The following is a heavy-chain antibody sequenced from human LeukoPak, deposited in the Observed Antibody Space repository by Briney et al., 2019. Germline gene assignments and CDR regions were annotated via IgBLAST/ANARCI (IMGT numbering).Heavy chain of an antibody. V-gene: IGHV3-7*01. Sequence: GGSLRLSCAASGFTFSSYWMSWVRQAPGKGLDWVANIKQDGSEKYYVDSVKGRFTISRDNAKNSLYLQMNSLRAEDTAVYYCASEGGATSGWFDPWGQGTLVTVSS. D-gene: IGHD1-26*01. CDR3: ASEGGATSGWFDP. CDR2: IKQDGSEK. J-gene: IGHJ5*02. CDR1: GFTFSSYW.